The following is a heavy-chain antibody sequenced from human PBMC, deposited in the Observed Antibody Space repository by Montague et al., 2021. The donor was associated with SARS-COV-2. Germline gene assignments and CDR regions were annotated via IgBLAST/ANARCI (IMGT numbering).Heavy chain of an antibody. V-gene: IGHV4-39*01. CDR3: ARGTGHDYGDSLYFDF. CDR2: IYSGGTVSYSVTT. CDR1: GDSIGSKGYY. Sequence: SETLSLTCSVSGDSIGSKGYYWDWIRQSPGKGLEWIGTIYSGGTVSYSVTTYCNPSLKSRVTISLDTYKTQFSLKLTFVTAPDTAVYYCARGTGHDYGDSLYFDFWGQGALVTVSS. J-gene: IGHJ4*02. D-gene: IGHD4-17*01.